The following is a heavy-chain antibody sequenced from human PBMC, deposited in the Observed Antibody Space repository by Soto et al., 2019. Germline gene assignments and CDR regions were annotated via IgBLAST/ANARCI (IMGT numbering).Heavy chain of an antibody. Sequence: QVQLLESGGGVVQPGRSLRLSCATSGFIFSSYGMHWVRQAPGKGLEWVAVIWHDGSNKYYADSVKGRFTISRDDSKNTLYLQMSSLRAEDTAVYYCTRDEVGATSFDSWGQGTLVTVSS. J-gene: IGHJ4*02. V-gene: IGHV3-33*01. CDR1: GFIFSSYG. CDR3: TRDEVGATSFDS. D-gene: IGHD1-26*01. CDR2: IWHDGSNK.